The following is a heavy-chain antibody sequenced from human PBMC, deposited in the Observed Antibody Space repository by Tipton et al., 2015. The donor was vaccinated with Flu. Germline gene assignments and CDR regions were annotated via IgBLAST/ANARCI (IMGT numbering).Heavy chain of an antibody. CDR1: GFSFSLYV. J-gene: IGHJ4*02. D-gene: IGHD3-10*01. Sequence: GSLRLSCAASGFSFSLYVMSWVRQAPGKGLEWVSSISASGDKTYYADSVKGRSTISRDNSKNTLFLQMSSLRAEDTAVYYCAKGVRGINFDSWGQGRLVTVSS. CDR2: ISASGDKT. CDR3: AKGVRGINFDS. V-gene: IGHV3-23*01.